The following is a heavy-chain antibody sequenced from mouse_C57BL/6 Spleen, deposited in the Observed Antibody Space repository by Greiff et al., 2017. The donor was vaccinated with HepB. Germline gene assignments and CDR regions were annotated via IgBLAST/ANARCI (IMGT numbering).Heavy chain of an antibody. D-gene: IGHD1-1*01. Sequence: QVQLKQSGAELVRPGASVTLSCKASGYTFTDYEMHWVKQTPVHGLEWIGAIDPETGGTAYNQKFKGKAILTADKSSSTAYMELRSLTSEDSAVYYCTRDSSYAMDYWGQGTSVTVSS. J-gene: IGHJ4*01. CDR1: GYTFTDYE. CDR3: TRDSSYAMDY. V-gene: IGHV1-15*01. CDR2: IDPETGGT.